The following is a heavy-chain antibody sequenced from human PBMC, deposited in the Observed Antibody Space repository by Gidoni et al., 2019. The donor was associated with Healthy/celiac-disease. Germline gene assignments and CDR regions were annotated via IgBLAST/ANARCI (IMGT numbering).Heavy chain of an antibody. CDR3: ARGRPVDYGHLGY. CDR1: GFTFSSYG. Sequence: QVQLVASGGGVVQPGRSLRLSCAASGFTFSSYGMHWVRQAPGKGLEWVAVIWYDGSNKYYADSVKGRFTISRDNSKNTLYLQMNSLRAEDTAVYYCARGRPVDYGHLGYWGQGTLVTVSS. J-gene: IGHJ4*02. V-gene: IGHV3-33*01. D-gene: IGHD4-17*01. CDR2: IWYDGSNK.